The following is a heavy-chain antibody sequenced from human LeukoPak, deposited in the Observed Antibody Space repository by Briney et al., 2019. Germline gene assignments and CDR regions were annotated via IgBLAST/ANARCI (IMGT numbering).Heavy chain of an antibody. V-gene: IGHV3-11*01. CDR1: GFPLSDYY. D-gene: IGHD3/OR15-3a*01. CDR2: SSSSGSTI. CDR3: ARRRDFIDY. J-gene: IGHJ4*02. Sequence: GGSLRLSCAASGFPLSDYYMSWIRQAPGKGLEWVSYSSSSGSTIYYAASVKGRFAISRDNAKNSLYLQMNSLRAEDTAVYYCARRRDFIDYWGQGTLVTVSS.